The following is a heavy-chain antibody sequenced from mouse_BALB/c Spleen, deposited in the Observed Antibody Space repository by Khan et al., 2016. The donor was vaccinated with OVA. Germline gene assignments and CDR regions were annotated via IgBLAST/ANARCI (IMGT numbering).Heavy chain of an antibody. Sequence: EVQLVESGGGLVQPGGSRKLSCAASGFTFSSFGMHWVRQAPEKGLEWVAYISSGSSTIYYADTVKGRFTISRDNPKNTLFLQMTSLRSEDTAMYYCARPYYGSSSYAMDYWGQGTSVTVSS. CDR2: ISSGSSTI. D-gene: IGHD1-1*01. CDR1: GFTFSSFG. J-gene: IGHJ4*01. CDR3: ARPYYGSSSYAMDY. V-gene: IGHV5-17*02.